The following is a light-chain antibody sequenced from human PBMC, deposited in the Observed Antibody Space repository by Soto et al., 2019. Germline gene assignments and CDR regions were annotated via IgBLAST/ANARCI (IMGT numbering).Light chain of an antibody. CDR1: KSNVGSNE. CDR3: AAWDDSLFGKL. V-gene: IGLV1-47*02. Sequence: QSVLTQPPSASGTPGQRVTISCSGSKSNVGSNEVYWYQQLPGAAPKFLIYADSQRPSGVPDRFSASKSGTSASLTISGLRSEDEGEYYCAAWDDSLFGKLFGGGTKLTVL. CDR2: ADS. J-gene: IGLJ2*01.